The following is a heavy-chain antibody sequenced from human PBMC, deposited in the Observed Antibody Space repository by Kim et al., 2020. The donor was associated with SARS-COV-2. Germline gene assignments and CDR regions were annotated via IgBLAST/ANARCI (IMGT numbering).Heavy chain of an antibody. D-gene: IGHD2-2*02. CDR1: GGSFSGYY. J-gene: IGHJ5*02. Sequence: SETLSLTCAVYGGSFSGYYWSWIRQPPGKGLEWIGEINHSGSTNYNPSLKSRVTISVDTSKNQFSLKLSSVTAADTAVYYCARGRYCSSTSCYNNWFDPWGQGTLVTVSS. CDR3: ARGRYCSSTSCYNNWFDP. V-gene: IGHV4-34*01. CDR2: INHSGST.